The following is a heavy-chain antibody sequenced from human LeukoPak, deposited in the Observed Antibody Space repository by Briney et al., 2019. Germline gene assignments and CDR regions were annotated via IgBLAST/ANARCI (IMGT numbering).Heavy chain of an antibody. CDR2: ISGSGSTP. Sequence: GGSLRLSCAASGFTFNSYAMSWVRQAPGKGLEWVSAISGSGSTPYYADSVKGRFTISRDNSENTLYLQTNSLRAEDTAVYYCAKAKSGSFYPGFDYWGQGALVTVSS. CDR3: AKAKSGSFYPGFDY. V-gene: IGHV3-23*01. CDR1: GFTFNSYA. D-gene: IGHD1-26*01. J-gene: IGHJ4*02.